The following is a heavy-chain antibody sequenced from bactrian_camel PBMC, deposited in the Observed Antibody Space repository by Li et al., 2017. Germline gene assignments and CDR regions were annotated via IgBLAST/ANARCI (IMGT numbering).Heavy chain of an antibody. CDR1: GYTLPLH. V-gene: IGHV3S53*01. J-gene: IGHJ4*01. CDR2: IAGDGRT. Sequence: HVQLVESGGGSVQAGGSLKLSCVASGYTLPLHMAWFRRLPGQGREGVAAIAGDGRTNYADSVKGRFTISKDNAMNTVTLEMNNLKSEDTAMYYCAQRESPWMVDCDRWRLYKSYGQGTQVTVS. D-gene: IGHD7*01.